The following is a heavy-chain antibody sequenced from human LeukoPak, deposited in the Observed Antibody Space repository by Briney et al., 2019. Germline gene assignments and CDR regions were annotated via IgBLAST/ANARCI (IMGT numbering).Heavy chain of an antibody. D-gene: IGHD3-22*01. CDR3: AKDTDYDSSGYTDY. J-gene: IGHJ4*02. CDR2: ISGSGGST. CDR1: GFTFSSYA. Sequence: GGSLRLSCAASGFTFSSYAMSWVRQAPGKGLEWVSAISGSGGSTYYADSVKGWFTISRDNSKNTLYLQMNSLRAEDTAVYYCAKDTDYDSSGYTDYWGQGTLVTVSS. V-gene: IGHV3-23*01.